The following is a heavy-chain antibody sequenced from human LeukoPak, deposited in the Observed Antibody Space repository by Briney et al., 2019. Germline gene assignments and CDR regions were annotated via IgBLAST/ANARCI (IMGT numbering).Heavy chain of an antibody. CDR1: GFTFDDYA. Sequence: PGGSLRLSCAASGFTFDDYAMHWVRQAPGKGLEWVSGISWNSGSIGYADSVKGRFTISRDNAKNSLYLQMNSLRAEDMALYYCAKDAEGELLLWYFDYWGQGTLVTVSS. V-gene: IGHV3-9*03. J-gene: IGHJ4*02. CDR3: AKDAEGELLLWYFDY. D-gene: IGHD1-26*01. CDR2: ISWNSGSI.